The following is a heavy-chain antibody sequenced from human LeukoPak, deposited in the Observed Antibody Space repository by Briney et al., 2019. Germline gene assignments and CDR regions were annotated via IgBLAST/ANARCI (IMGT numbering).Heavy chain of an antibody. CDR2: MNPNSGDT. CDR1: GYTFTAYY. D-gene: IGHD1-26*01. CDR3: ARVADYSPGLTNIPY. Sequence: GASVKVSCKASGYTFTAYYMHWVRQAPGQGLEWMGWMNPNSGDTNYGQKFRGRVTMTRDTSISTAYMELSRLRSDDTAVYYCARVADYSPGLTNIPYWGQGTLVTVSS. J-gene: IGHJ4*02. V-gene: IGHV1-2*02.